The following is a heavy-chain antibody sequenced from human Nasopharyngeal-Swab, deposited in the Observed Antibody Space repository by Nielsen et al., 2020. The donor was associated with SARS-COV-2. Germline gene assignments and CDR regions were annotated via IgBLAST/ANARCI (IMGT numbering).Heavy chain of an antibody. CDR3: ARGNGQMDY. V-gene: IGHV3-7*03. Sequence: WIRQPPGKGLEWVANIKKDGSEKYYVDSVKGRFTISRDNAKNSLYLQMNSLRAEDTAVYYCARGNGQMDYWGQGTLVTVSS. D-gene: IGHD5-24*01. CDR2: IKKDGSEK. J-gene: IGHJ4*02.